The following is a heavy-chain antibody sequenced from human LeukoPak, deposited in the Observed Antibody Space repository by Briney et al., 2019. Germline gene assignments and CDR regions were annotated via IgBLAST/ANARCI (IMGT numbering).Heavy chain of an antibody. V-gene: IGHV3-7*05. Sequence: PGGFLRLSCASSGFTFSNYWMSWVRQAPGKGLEWVANIKEDGSEKDYVDSVKGRFTISRDNAKNSLYLQMNSLRAEDTARYYCARDWGAAGLWDYWGQGTLVTVSS. CDR2: IKEDGSEK. CDR1: GFTFSNYW. D-gene: IGHD6-13*01. J-gene: IGHJ4*02. CDR3: ARDWGAAGLWDY.